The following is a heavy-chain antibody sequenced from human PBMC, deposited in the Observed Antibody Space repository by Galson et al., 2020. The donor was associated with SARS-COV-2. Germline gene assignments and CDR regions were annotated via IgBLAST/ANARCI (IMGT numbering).Heavy chain of an antibody. Sequence: ASETLSLTCTVSGASISSYYWSWIRQPPGKGLEWIGHVYYSGATNYNPSLRSRVTISSDTSKNQFSLHLSSVTAADTAVYYCARARSGYDYPVFDFWGQGILVAISS. V-gene: IGHV4-59*01. CDR2: VYYSGAT. J-gene: IGHJ4*02. D-gene: IGHD5-12*01. CDR3: ARARSGYDYPVFDF. CDR1: GASISSYY.